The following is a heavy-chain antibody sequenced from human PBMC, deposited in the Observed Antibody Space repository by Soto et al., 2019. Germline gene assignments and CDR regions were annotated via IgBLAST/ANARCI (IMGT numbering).Heavy chain of an antibody. V-gene: IGHV4-30-2*01. D-gene: IGHD6-6*01. Sequence: QLQLQESGSGLVKPSQTLSLTCAVSGGSISSGGYSWSWIRQPPGKGLEWIGYIYHSGNTYYNPSLYSRVTIAVDRSKNQFSLRLRSVTAADTAVYYCAGGIAARPLGYWGQGTLVTVSS. CDR3: AGGIAARPLGY. CDR2: IYHSGNT. CDR1: GGSISSGGYS. J-gene: IGHJ4*02.